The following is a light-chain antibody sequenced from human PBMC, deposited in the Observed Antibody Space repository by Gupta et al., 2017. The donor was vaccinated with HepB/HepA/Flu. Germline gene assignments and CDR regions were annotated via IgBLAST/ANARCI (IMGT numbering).Light chain of an antibody. J-gene: IGKJ1*01. V-gene: IGKV3-15*01. CDR3: QQENNWPGT. CDR1: QSVGSK. Sequence: EIVMTQSPATLSVSPGERATLSCRASQSVGSKLAWYQQKPGQAPRLLIYDTCTGASGIPARFSGSESGTEFTLTISSLQSEDFAVYYCQQENNWPGTFGQGTKVEIK. CDR2: DTC.